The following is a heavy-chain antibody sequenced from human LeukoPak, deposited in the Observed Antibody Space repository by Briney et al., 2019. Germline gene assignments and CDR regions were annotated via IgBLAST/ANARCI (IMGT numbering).Heavy chain of an antibody. Sequence: SETLSLTCAVYGGSFSGYYWSWIRQPPGKGLEWIGEINHSGSTNYNPSLKSRVTISVDTSKNQFSLKLSSVTAADTAVYYCARIKYCSSTSCPYYYYYYMDVWGKGTTVTVSS. CDR2: INHSGST. D-gene: IGHD2-2*01. V-gene: IGHV4-34*01. CDR1: GGSFSGYY. J-gene: IGHJ6*03. CDR3: ARIKYCSSTSCPYYYYYYMDV.